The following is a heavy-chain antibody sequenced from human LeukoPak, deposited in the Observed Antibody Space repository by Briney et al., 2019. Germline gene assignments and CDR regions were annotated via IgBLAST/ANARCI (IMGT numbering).Heavy chain of an antibody. CDR3: ARDHEHSYDY. D-gene: IGHD3-3*02. CDR2: ISPTSGGT. Sequence: ASVKVSCKASGYTFTGYYLHWVRQAPGQGLEWMGWISPTSGGTNYAQKFQGRVTITRDTSISTAYMELSRLRSDDTAVYYCARDHEHSYDYWGQGTLVTISS. CDR1: GYTFTGYY. J-gene: IGHJ4*02. V-gene: IGHV1-2*02.